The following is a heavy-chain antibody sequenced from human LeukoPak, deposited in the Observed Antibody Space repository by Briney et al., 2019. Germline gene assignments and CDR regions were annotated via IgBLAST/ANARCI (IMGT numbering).Heavy chain of an antibody. D-gene: IGHD1-26*01. J-gene: IGHJ3*01. CDR1: GFSFSSYS. CDR2: ISSGSDTI. CDR3: ARYSFAAFDC. Sequence: GSLRLSCAASGFSFSSYSMNWVRQAPGKGLEWVSYISSGSDTIYFADSVKGRFTISRDNAKNSLSLQMNSLRDEDTAVYYCARYSFAAFDCWGQGTMVTVSS. V-gene: IGHV3-48*02.